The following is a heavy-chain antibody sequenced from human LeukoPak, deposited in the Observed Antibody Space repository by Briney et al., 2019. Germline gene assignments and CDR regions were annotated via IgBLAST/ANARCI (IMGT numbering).Heavy chain of an antibody. CDR1: GFTFSRYW. V-gene: IGHV3-7*01. CDR2: IKQDGSEK. J-gene: IGHJ4*02. D-gene: IGHD6-13*01. CDR3: ARLSSFDFDY. Sequence: PGGSLRLSCAASGFTFSRYWMSWVRQAPGKGLEWVANIKQDGSEKYYVDSVKGRFTISRDNAKNSLYLQMNSLRAEDTAVYYCARLSSFDFDYWGQGTLVTVSS.